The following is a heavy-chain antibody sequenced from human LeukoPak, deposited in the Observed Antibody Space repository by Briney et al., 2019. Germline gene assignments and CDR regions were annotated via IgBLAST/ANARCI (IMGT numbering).Heavy chain of an antibody. V-gene: IGHV4-39*01. D-gene: IGHD4/OR15-4a*01. J-gene: IGHJ5*02. Sequence: PSETLSLTCTVSGGSISRSSYYWAWIRQPPGKGLEWIGHIYYSGSPYYSPSLKSRVAISVDPSKNQFSLKKSYVTAADTAVYHCETFEGATWGQGTLVTVSS. CDR1: GGSISRSSYY. CDR2: IYYSGSP. CDR3: ETFEGAT.